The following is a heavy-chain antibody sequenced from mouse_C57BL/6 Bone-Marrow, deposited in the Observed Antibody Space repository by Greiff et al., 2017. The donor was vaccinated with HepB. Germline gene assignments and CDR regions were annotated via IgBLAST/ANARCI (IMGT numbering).Heavy chain of an antibody. CDR1: GFNIKDYY. J-gene: IGHJ1*03. D-gene: IGHD1-1*01. CDR2: IDPEDGET. Sequence: VHVKQSGAELVKPGASVKLSCTASGFNIKDYYMHWVKQRTEQGLEWIGRIDPEDGETKYAPKFQGKATITADTSSNTAYLQLSSLTSEDTAVYYCARDTTVNWYFDVWGTGTTVTVSS. V-gene: IGHV14-2*01. CDR3: ARDTTVNWYFDV.